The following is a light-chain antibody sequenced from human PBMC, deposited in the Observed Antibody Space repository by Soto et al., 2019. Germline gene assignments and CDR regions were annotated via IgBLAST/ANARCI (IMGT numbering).Light chain of an antibody. Sequence: EIVMTQSPATLSVSPGERATLSCRASQSVSSNLAWYQQKPGQAPRLLIYGASTRATGIPARFSGSGSGTEFPLTISRLQSEDSAVYYCQHYNNWPRTFGQGTKVEIK. J-gene: IGKJ1*01. V-gene: IGKV3-15*01. CDR3: QHYNNWPRT. CDR2: GAS. CDR1: QSVSSN.